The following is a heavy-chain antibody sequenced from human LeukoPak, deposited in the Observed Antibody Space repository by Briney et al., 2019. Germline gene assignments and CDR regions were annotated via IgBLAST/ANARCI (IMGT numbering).Heavy chain of an antibody. CDR1: GDSTSNYY. CDR3: ARHFGLYGMDV. J-gene: IGHJ6*02. CDR2: IYKSGST. Sequence: PSETLSLTCTVSGDSTSNYYWNWIRQSPGKGLEWIGYIYKSGSTNYNPSLKSRVTISVDTSQNQFSLKLNSVTAADTAVYYCARHFGLYGMDVWGQGTTVTVSS. V-gene: IGHV4-59*01. D-gene: IGHD3-10*01.